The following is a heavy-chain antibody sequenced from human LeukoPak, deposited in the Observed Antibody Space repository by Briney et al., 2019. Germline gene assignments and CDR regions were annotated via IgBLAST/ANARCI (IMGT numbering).Heavy chain of an antibody. CDR1: GVSIISYY. J-gene: IGHJ3*02. V-gene: IGHV4-59*01. CDR2: IYYSVST. D-gene: IGHD3-22*01. Sequence: SETLSLTCTGSGVSIISYYWSWLRQPPGKGLEWVGYIYYSVSTNYSPSLKSRVTISVDTSKNQFSLKLSSVTAADTAVYYCARMYYYDSSGYSDAFDIWGQGTMVTVSS. CDR3: ARMYYYDSSGYSDAFDI.